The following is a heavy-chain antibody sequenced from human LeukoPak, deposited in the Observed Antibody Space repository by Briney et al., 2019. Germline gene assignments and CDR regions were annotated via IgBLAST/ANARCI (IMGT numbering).Heavy chain of an antibody. CDR2: INPSGGST. V-gene: IGHV1-46*01. Sequence: ASVKVSCKVSGHTLTELSMHWVRQAPGQGLEWMGIINPSGGSTSYAQKFQGRVTMTRDTSTSTVYMELSSLRSEDTAVYYCARDHFRTTVTTNFDYWGQGTLVTVSS. D-gene: IGHD4-17*01. CDR1: GHTLTELS. J-gene: IGHJ4*02. CDR3: ARDHFRTTVTTNFDY.